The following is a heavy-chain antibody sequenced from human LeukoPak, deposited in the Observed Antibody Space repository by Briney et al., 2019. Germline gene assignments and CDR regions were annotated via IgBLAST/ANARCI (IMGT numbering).Heavy chain of an antibody. V-gene: IGHV4-59*01. Sequence: SETLSLTCTVSGGSISTNYWSWIRQPPGKGLEWFGNIYYSGSTNYNPSLKSRVTISVDTSKNQFSLRLSSVTAADTAVYYCARTNAFDIWGQGTMVTVSS. J-gene: IGHJ3*02. CDR1: GGSISTNY. CDR2: IYYSGST. CDR3: ARTNAFDI.